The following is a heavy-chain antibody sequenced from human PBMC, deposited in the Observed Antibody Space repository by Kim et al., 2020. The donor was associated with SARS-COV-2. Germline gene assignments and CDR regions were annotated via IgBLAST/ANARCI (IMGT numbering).Heavy chain of an antibody. V-gene: IGHV4-59*09. J-gene: IGHJ2*01. CDR3: ARGVRTIWYFDL. Sequence: NHNPCLKSRVTISVDTSKNRFSLKLSSVTAADTAVYYCARGVRTIWYFDLWGRGTLVTVSS. D-gene: IGHD4-4*01.